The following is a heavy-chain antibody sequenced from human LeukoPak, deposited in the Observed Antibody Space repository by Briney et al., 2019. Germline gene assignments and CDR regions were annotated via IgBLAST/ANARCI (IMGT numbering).Heavy chain of an antibody. CDR2: INPNSGGT. V-gene: IGHV1-2*02. J-gene: IGHJ4*02. CDR3: ARVPSLRFLEWLLLSGFDY. D-gene: IGHD3-3*01. Sequence: ASVKVSCKASGYTFTGYYMHWVRQAPGQGLEWMGWINPNSGGTNYAQKFQGRVTMTRDTSISTAYMELSRLRSDDTAVYYCARVPSLRFLEWLLLSGFDYWGQGTLVTVSS. CDR1: GYTFTGYY.